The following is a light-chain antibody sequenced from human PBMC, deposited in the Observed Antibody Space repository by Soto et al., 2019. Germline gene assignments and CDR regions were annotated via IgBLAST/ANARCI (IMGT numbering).Light chain of an antibody. CDR1: TGAVTSGNY. V-gene: IGLV7-43*01. CDR3: LLYYCGVQL. J-gene: IGLJ3*02. Sequence: QAVVTQEPSLTVSPGGTVTLTCASSTGAVTSGNYPNWFQQKPGQAPTSLIHSTGDKHSWTPARFSGSLLGDKAALTLSAVQPEDEADYSCLLYYCGVQLFGGGTKLTVL. CDR2: STG.